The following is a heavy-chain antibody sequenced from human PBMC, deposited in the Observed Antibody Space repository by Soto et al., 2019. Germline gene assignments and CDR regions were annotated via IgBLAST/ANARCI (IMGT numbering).Heavy chain of an antibody. Sequence: QVQLVQSGAEVKNPGASVKVSCKASGYTFTRYGIGWARQAPGQGLEWMGWINTYNGNTNYAQNVQGRVTLTTDTXXRTAYMERRSLRSNDTAIYYCAMVDVYVTPSPQDVWGQGTTVIVSS. CDR2: INTYNGNT. J-gene: IGHJ6*02. D-gene: IGHD3-16*01. CDR3: AMVDVYVTPSPQDV. CDR1: GYTFTRYG. V-gene: IGHV1-18*01.